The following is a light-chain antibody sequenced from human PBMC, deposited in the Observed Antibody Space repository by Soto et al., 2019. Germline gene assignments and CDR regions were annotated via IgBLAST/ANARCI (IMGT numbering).Light chain of an antibody. Sequence: SVLTQPPSVSAAPGQRVTISCSGTSSNIASNYVSWYQQFPGTAPRLLIYDDNKRPSGIPDRFSASKSGTSATLGITGLQSGDEADYYCGTRDSSLSGGVFGTGTKVTVL. CDR1: SSNIASNY. J-gene: IGLJ1*01. CDR3: GTRDSSLSGGV. CDR2: DDN. V-gene: IGLV1-51*01.